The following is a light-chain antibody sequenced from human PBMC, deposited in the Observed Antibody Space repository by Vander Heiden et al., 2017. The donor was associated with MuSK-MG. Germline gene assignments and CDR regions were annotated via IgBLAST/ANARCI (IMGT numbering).Light chain of an antibody. CDR1: QRLSSS. V-gene: IGKV3-11*01. J-gene: IGKJ1*01. CDR3: HHRTRWPWT. CDR2: ETS. Sequence: EIVLTQSPATLSLSPGERATLSCRASQRLSSSLAWYQQKPGQPPRLLIYETSNTATAIPARFSGSGSGTAFTLTISSLEPEDFAVYYCHHRTRWPWTFGQGTKVEVK.